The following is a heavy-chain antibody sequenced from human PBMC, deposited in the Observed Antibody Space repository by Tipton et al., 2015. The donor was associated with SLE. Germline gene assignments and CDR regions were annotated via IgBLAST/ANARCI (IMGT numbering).Heavy chain of an antibody. J-gene: IGHJ3*02. CDR3: ARGPYCSSTSCYTAAAFDI. D-gene: IGHD2-2*02. CDR1: GGSISSYY. CDR2: ISYSGSP. Sequence: TLSLTCTVSGGSISSYYWSWIRQPPGRGLEWIGYISYSGSPNYNPSLKSRVTISVDTSKNQFSLKLSSVTAADTAVYYCARGPYCSSTSCYTAAAFDIWGQGTMVTVSS. V-gene: IGHV4-59*01.